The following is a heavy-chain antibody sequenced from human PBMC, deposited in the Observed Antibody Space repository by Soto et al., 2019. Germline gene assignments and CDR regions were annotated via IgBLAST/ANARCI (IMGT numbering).Heavy chain of an antibody. D-gene: IGHD3-10*01. CDR2: ISSSSSYI. V-gene: IGHV3-21*01. CDR1: GFTFSSYS. Sequence: EVQLVESGGGLVKPGGSLRLSCAASGFTFSSYSMNWVRQAPGKGLEWVSSISSSSSYIYYADSVKGRFTISRDNAKNYLNLQLNRLRAEDTAVYYCASAFGTKRALDFDYWGQGTLVTVSS. CDR3: ASAFGTKRALDFDY. J-gene: IGHJ4*02.